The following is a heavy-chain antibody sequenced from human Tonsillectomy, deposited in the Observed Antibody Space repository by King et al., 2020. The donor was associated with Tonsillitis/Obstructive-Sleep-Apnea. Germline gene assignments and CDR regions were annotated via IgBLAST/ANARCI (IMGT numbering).Heavy chain of an antibody. CDR1: GGSVSSGGYF. D-gene: IGHD2-21*02. V-gene: IGHV4-31*03. CDR3: ARSLYCGGDCYFNAFEI. Sequence: VQLQESGPGLVKPSQTLSLTCTVSGGSVSSGGYFWSWIRQHPGKGLEWIGYIYHIGSTYYNPSLKSRLTLSIDAPKNQFSLQLSSVTAADTAVYYCARSLYCGGDCYFNAFEIWGQGTMVTVSS. J-gene: IGHJ3*02. CDR2: IYHIGST.